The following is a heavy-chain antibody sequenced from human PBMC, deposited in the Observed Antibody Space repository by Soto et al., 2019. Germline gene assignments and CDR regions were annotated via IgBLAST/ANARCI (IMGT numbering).Heavy chain of an antibody. CDR2: INPTGGST. CDR3: ARDLAAADY. Sequence: QVQLVQSGAEVKKPGASVKVSCKASGYIFINYYIHWVRQAPGQGPEWMGIINPTGGSTNYAQKFHGRVTLTMDTSTSTVYMELSSLRFEDTAVYYCARDLAAADYWGQGTLVTVSS. CDR1: GYIFINYY. J-gene: IGHJ4*02. V-gene: IGHV1-46*01. D-gene: IGHD6-13*01.